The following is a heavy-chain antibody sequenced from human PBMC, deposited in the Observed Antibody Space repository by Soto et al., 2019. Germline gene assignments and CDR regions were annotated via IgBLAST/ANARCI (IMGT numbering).Heavy chain of an antibody. V-gene: IGHV3-23*01. CDR3: AKDLSDIVVVTAIDY. J-gene: IGHJ4*02. CDR1: GFTFSSYA. Sequence: EVQLLESGGGLVQPGGSLRLSCAASGFTFSSYAMSWVRQAPGKGLEWVSAINGSGGSTYYADSVKGRFTISRDNSKNTLYRQMNSLRAEDTAVYYCAKDLSDIVVVTAIDYWGQGTLVTVSS. CDR2: INGSGGST. D-gene: IGHD2-21*02.